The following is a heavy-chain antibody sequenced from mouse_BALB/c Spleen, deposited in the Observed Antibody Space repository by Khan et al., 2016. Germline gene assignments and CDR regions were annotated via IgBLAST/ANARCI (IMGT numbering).Heavy chain of an antibody. D-gene: IGHD2-13*01. Sequence: QMQLKESGPGLVAPSQSLSITCTISGFSLTSYGVHWVRQPPGKGLEWLVVIWSDGSTTYNSALKSRLNISKDNSKSQVFLKMNSLQTDDTAMYYCARHGTVTYAMDYWGQGTSVTVSS. V-gene: IGHV2-6-1*01. CDR1: GFSLTSYG. J-gene: IGHJ4*01. CDR3: ARHGTVTYAMDY. CDR2: IWSDGST.